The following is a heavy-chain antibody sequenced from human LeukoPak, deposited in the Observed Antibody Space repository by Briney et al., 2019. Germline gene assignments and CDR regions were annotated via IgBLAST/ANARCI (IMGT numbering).Heavy chain of an antibody. CDR2: IKQDGSEK. J-gene: IGHJ5*02. Sequence: GGSLRLSCAASGFTFSSYWMSWVRQAPGKGLEWVANIKQDGSEKYYVDSVKGRFTISRDNAKNSLYLQMNSLRAEGTAVYYCARELRDYVWGSYRFIRQDWFDPWGQGTLVTVSS. D-gene: IGHD3-16*02. V-gene: IGHV3-7*03. CDR3: ARELRDYVWGSYRFIRQDWFDP. CDR1: GFTFSSYW.